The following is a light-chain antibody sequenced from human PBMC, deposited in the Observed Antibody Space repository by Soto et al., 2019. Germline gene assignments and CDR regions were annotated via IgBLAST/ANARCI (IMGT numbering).Light chain of an antibody. CDR2: TSG. V-gene: IGKV1-39*01. J-gene: IGKJ2*01. CDR1: QRITTY. Sequence: IHMTQSPSSLSASVGSRVTITCRASQRITTYLNWYQQKPGEAPKLLISTSGTLQGGVPSRFSGSGSGTDFTLTITSLPPADFATYFCQQTYSTPYTFGQGTKLEIK. CDR3: QQTYSTPYT.